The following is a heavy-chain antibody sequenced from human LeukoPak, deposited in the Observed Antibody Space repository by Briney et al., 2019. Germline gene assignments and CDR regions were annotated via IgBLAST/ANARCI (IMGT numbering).Heavy chain of an antibody. CDR1: GFTFGKYG. D-gene: IGHD3-3*01. V-gene: IGHV3-7*03. Sequence: GGSLRLSCVASGFTFGKYGMSWVRQAPGKGLEWVANIKLDGSEKNYVDSVKGRFTISRDNTKNSLYLQMNSLRVEDTAVFYCARDQYDTWSRRGNFDSWGQGTLVIVSS. CDR2: IKLDGSEK. J-gene: IGHJ4*02. CDR3: ARDQYDTWSRRGNFDS.